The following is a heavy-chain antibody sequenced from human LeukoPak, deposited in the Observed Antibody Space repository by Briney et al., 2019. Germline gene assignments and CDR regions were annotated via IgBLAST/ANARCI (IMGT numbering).Heavy chain of an antibody. Sequence: PGGSLRLSCAASGFTFSDYYMSWIRQAPGKGLEWVSYISSSGSTIYYADSVKGRFTISRDNAKNSLYLQMNSLRAEDMAVYYCARGLYYYDSSGYPRWGQGTLVTVSS. CDR2: ISSSGSTI. D-gene: IGHD3-22*01. CDR1: GFTFSDYY. V-gene: IGHV3-11*04. J-gene: IGHJ4*02. CDR3: ARGLYYYDSSGYPR.